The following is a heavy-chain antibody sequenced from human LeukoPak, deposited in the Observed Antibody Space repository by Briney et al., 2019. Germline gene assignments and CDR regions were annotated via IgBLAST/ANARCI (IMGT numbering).Heavy chain of an antibody. J-gene: IGHJ4*02. CDR3: ARGSYYHDSSGYYGFDY. Sequence: PGGSLRLSCAASGFTVSSNYITWVRQAPGKGLEWVSVIYGGGSTYYADSVKGRFTISRDNSKNTLYLQMNSLRAEDTAVYYCARGSYYHDSSGYYGFDYWGQETLVTVPS. CDR1: GFTVSSNY. V-gene: IGHV3-53*01. D-gene: IGHD3-22*01. CDR2: IYGGGST.